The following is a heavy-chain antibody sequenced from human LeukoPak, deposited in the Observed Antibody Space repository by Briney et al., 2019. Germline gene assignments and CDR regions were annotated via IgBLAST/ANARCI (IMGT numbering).Heavy chain of an antibody. CDR2: VTGNGDTT. Sequence: GGSLRLSCAAPGFTFRNYAMTWVRQAPGKGLEWVSVVTGNGDTTYYADSLKGRLTISRDNSRNTLYLQMNSLRAKDTAVYHCARNAADCTTSACYDSWGQGTLVTVSS. D-gene: IGHD2-8*01. V-gene: IGHV3-23*01. CDR1: GFTFRNYA. CDR3: ARNAADCTTSACYDS. J-gene: IGHJ4*02.